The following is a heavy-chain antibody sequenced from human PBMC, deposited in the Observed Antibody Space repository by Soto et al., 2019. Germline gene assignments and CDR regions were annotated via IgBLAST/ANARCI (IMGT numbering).Heavy chain of an antibody. Sequence: QVQLVQSGAEVKKPGSSVKVSCKASGNTLSSYTFTWVRQAPGKGFELLGGIIPILGTTDYAQKFQGRVTITADESTTTVYMELSGLTSEDMAMYYCARGYQPMLPFDYWGQGTLVTVSS. CDR3: ARGYQPMLPFDY. V-gene: IGHV1-69*01. CDR1: GNTLSSYT. J-gene: IGHJ4*02. CDR2: IIPILGTT. D-gene: IGHD2-2*01.